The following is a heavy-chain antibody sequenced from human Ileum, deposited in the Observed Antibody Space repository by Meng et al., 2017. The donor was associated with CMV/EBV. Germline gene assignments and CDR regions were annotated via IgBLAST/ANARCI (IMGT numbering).Heavy chain of an antibody. V-gene: IGHV3-73*01. Sequence: GGSLRLSCAASGFTFSGSAMHWVRQASGKGLEWVGRIRSKANSYATAYAASVKGRFTVSRDNAKNSVYLQMNSLRAEDTAVYYCARALKGELYYGLDVWGQGTTVTVSS. CDR3: ARALKGELYYGLDV. J-gene: IGHJ6*02. D-gene: IGHD1-7*01. CDR2: IRSKANSYAT. CDR1: GFTFSGSA.